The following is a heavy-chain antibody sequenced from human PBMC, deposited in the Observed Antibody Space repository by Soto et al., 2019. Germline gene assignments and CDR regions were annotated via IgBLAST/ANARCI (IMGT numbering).Heavy chain of an antibody. CDR2: ISAYDGNT. Sequence: QVQLVQSGAEVKKPGASVKVSCKASGYTFTSYGISWVRQAPGQGLEWMGWISAYDGNTNYAQKLQGRVTMTTDTSTSTGYMELRSLRSDDTAVYYCARDLPVITTSTTYFGMDVWGQGTTVTVSS. CDR3: ARDLPVITTSTTYFGMDV. J-gene: IGHJ6*02. D-gene: IGHD3-22*01. V-gene: IGHV1-18*01. CDR1: GYTFTSYG.